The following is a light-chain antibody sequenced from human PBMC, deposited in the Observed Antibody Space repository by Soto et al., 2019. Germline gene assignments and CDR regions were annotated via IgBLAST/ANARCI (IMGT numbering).Light chain of an antibody. CDR3: QQYNNWPPWT. V-gene: IGKV3-15*01. CDR1: QRISND. CDR2: DAS. J-gene: IGKJ1*01. Sequence: EVLMTQSPVTLSVSPGERVILSCRASQRISNDLAWYQQKAGQAPRLLIYDASTRATGIPARFSGSGSGTEFTLTISSLQSEDFAVYFCQQYNNWPPWTFGQGTKVEIK.